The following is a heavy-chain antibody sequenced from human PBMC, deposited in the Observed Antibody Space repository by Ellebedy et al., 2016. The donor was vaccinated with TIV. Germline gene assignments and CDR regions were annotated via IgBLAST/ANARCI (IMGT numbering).Heavy chain of an antibody. V-gene: IGHV1-46*01. J-gene: IGHJ4*02. D-gene: IGHD3-9*01. CDR2: INPSGGST. Sequence: ASVKVSXXTSGYTFTSYYMHWVRQAPGQGLEWMGIINPSGGSTSYAQKFQDRVTMTRDTSTSTVYMELSSLRSEDTAVYYCARVRFDWLQPFDYWGQGTLVTVSS. CDR3: ARVRFDWLQPFDY. CDR1: GYTFTSYY.